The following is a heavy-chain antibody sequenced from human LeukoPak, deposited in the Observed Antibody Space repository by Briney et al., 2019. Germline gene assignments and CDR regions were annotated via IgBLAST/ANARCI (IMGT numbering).Heavy chain of an antibody. CDR2: ISYSGST. CDR3: ARGRYSSSWYSTLLDYYMDV. Sequence: SETLSLTCTVSGGSISSSSYYWGWIRQPPGKGLEWIGIISYSGSTYYNPSLKSRVTISVDTSKNQFSLKLSSVTAADTAVYYCARGRYSSSWYSTLLDYYMDVWGKGTTVTVSS. V-gene: IGHV4-39*07. J-gene: IGHJ6*03. CDR1: GGSISSSSYY. D-gene: IGHD6-13*01.